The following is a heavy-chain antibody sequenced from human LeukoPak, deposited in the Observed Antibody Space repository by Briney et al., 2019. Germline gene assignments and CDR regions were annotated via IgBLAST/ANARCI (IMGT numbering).Heavy chain of an antibody. Sequence: PGGSLRLSCAASGFTFSSYGMHWVRQAPGKGLEWVAVISYDGSNKYYADCVKGRFTISRDNSKNSLYLQMTSLRAEDTAVYYCAKLDIPLEGGNSYYCYGMDVWGQGTTVTVSS. CDR2: ISYDGSNK. D-gene: IGHD4-23*01. CDR1: GFTFSSYG. CDR3: AKLDIPLEGGNSYYCYGMDV. J-gene: IGHJ6*02. V-gene: IGHV3-30*18.